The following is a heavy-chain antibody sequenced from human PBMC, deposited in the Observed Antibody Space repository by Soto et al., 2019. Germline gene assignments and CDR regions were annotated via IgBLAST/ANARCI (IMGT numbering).Heavy chain of an antibody. CDR2: IYHSGST. D-gene: IGHD3-10*01. J-gene: IGHJ3*02. V-gene: IGHV4-30-2*01. CDR1: GGSSSSGGYS. CDR3: ARAHGSGWGAFDI. Sequence: PSENPSLAIAVSGGSSSSGGYSWSWIRQQPGKGLEWIGYIYHSGSTYYNPSLKSRVTISVDRSKNQFSLKLSSVTAADTAVYYCARAHGSGWGAFDIWGQGTMVT.